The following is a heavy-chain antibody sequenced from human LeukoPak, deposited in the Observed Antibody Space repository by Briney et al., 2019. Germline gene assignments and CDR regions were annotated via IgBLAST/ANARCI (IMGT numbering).Heavy chain of an antibody. J-gene: IGHJ3*02. V-gene: IGHV4-59*01. CDR2: IYYSGST. CDR3: ARDKGGSYYDAFDI. Sequence: SETLSLTCTVSGGPISSYYWSWIRQPPGKGLEWIGYIYYSGSTNYNPSLKSRVTISVDTSKNQFSLKLSSVTAADTAVYYCARDKGGSYYDAFDIWGQGTMVTVSS. D-gene: IGHD1-26*01. CDR1: GGPISSYY.